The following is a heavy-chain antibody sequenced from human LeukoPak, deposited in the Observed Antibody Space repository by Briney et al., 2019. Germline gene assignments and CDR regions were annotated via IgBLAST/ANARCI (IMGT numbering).Heavy chain of an antibody. V-gene: IGHV3-11*01. J-gene: IGHJ4*02. D-gene: IGHD6-13*01. Sequence: GGSLRLSCAASGFTFSDYYMSWIRQAPGEGLEWVSYISGSGSTIYYADSVKGPFTIYYADSVKGRFTISRDNVKNSLYLQMNSLRAEDTAVYYCGRVAPGGRHIDYWGQGTLVTVS. CDR1: GFTFSDYY. CDR3: GRVAPGGRHIDY. CDR2: ISGSGSTI.